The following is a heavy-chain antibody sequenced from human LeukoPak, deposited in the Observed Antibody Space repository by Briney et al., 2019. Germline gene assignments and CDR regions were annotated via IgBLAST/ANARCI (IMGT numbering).Heavy chain of an antibody. CDR3: ARDDDFGVDH. Sequence: PGGSLRLSCAASGFTFSSYAMSWVRQAPGKGLEWVSAISGSGGSTYYADSVKDRFIISRDDSKNTVYLQMKTLRAEDTALYYCARDDDFGVDHWGQGTLVTVSS. J-gene: IGHJ4*02. CDR2: ISGSGGST. CDR1: GFTFSSYA. D-gene: IGHD3-3*01. V-gene: IGHV3-23*01.